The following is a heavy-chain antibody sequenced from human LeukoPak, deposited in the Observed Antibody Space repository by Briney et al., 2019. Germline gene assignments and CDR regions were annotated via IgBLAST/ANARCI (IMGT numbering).Heavy chain of an antibody. Sequence: GGSLRLSCAASGFTFSSYSMNWVRQAPGKGLEWVSYISSSSSTIYYADSVKGRFTISRDNAKNSLYLQMNSLRAEDTAVYYCAREIRHEVDVDTAMVYYYYGMDVWGQGTTVTVSS. D-gene: IGHD5-18*01. CDR2: ISSSSSTI. CDR3: AREIRHEVDVDTAMVYYYYGMDV. V-gene: IGHV3-48*04. J-gene: IGHJ6*02. CDR1: GFTFSSYS.